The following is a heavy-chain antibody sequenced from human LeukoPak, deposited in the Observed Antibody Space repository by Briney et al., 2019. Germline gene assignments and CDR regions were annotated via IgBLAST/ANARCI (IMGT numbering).Heavy chain of an antibody. CDR2: VSYDGSNK. J-gene: IGHJ4*02. CDR1: AFTFSSYA. V-gene: IGHV3-30*04. D-gene: IGHD5-18*01. Sequence: PAGPLRLSCAASAFTFSSYAMHWVRQAPGKGLEWVAVVSYDGSNKYYADSVKGRFTISRDNSKNTLYLQMNSLRAEDTAVYYCASILGGYSYGRLDYWGQGTLVTVSS. CDR3: ASILGGYSYGRLDY.